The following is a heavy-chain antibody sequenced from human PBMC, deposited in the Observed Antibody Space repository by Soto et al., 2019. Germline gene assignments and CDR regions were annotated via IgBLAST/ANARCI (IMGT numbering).Heavy chain of an antibody. D-gene: IGHD2-15*01. Sequence: QLHLQESGPGLVKPSETLSLTCTVSGDSISSNNYFWGWVRQPPGKGLEWIGSIYYSGSTFYNPSLKSRVTISVDTSKLLFYLNLNSMTAADTAVYYCARQVPVARYEHCTGATCYSGYVDLWGRGTLVTVSS. V-gene: IGHV4-39*01. CDR1: GDSISSNNYF. CDR2: IYYSGST. CDR3: ARQVPVARYEHCTGATCYSGYVDL. J-gene: IGHJ2*01.